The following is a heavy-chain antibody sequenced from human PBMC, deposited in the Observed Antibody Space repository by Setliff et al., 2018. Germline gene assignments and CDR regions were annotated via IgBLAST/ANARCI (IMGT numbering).Heavy chain of an antibody. CDR1: GGSFSGYY. CDR3: ARFRRGVALGWFDP. CDR2: INHSGST. V-gene: IGHV4-34*01. D-gene: IGHD3-10*01. J-gene: IGHJ5*02. Sequence: KASETLSLTCAVYGGSFSGYYWSWIRQPPGKGLEWIGEINHSGSTNYNPSLKSRVTISVDTSKNQFSLKLSSVTAADTAVYYCARFRRGVALGWFDPWGQGTLVT.